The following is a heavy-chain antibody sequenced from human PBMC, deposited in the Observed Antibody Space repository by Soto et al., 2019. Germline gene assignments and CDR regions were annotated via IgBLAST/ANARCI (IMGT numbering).Heavy chain of an antibody. CDR2: IYSGGTT. D-gene: IGHD3-10*01. CDR1: GLSVSGNY. V-gene: IGHV3-66*01. CDR3: ARDYRLMVRGAGCDY. J-gene: IGHJ4*02. Sequence: EVQLVESGGGLVQPGGSLRLSCAASGLSVSGNYMSWVRQAPGKGLEWVSVIYSGGTTYYADSVKGRFIISRDISKNTLYLQMNSLRVEDTAVYYCARDYRLMVRGAGCDYWGQGTLVTVSS.